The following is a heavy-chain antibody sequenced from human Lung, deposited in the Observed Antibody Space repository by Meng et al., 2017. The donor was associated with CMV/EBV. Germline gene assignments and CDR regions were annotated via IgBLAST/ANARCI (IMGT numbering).Heavy chain of an antibody. CDR3: AKGERQFCSSFNCNYQYYGMDV. J-gene: IGHJ6*02. D-gene: IGHD3-3*01. CDR2: NRHDGTNK. CDR1: GFSFSDYA. Sequence: GESLKISCAASGFSFSDYAMHWVRQAPGKGLEWVTFNRHDGTNKYYAESVKGQFTISRDNSKSTLYLHMNRLRPEDTAVYYCAKGERQFCSSFNCNYQYYGMDVXGQGXTVTVSS. V-gene: IGHV3-30*02.